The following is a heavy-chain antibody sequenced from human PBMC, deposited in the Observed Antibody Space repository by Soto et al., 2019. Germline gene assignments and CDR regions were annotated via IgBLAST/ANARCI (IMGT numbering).Heavy chain of an antibody. V-gene: IGHV3-9*01. D-gene: IGHD4-17*01. CDR2: ISWNSGSI. J-gene: IGHJ3*02. Sequence: GGSLRLSCAASGFTFDDYAMHWVRQAPGKGLEWVSGISWNSGSIGYADSVKGRFTISRDNAKNSLYLQMNSLRAEDTALYYCAKGDYGDSDAFDIWGQGTMVTVSS. CDR1: GFTFDDYA. CDR3: AKGDYGDSDAFDI.